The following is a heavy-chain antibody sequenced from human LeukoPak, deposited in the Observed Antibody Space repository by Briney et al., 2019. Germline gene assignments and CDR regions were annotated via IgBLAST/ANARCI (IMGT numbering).Heavy chain of an antibody. Sequence: SETLSLTCTVSGGSISSGGYYWSWIRPHPGKGLEWIGYIYYSGSTYYNPSLKSRVTISVDTSKNQFSLKLSSVTAADTAVYYCARDGYDGWFDPWGQGTLVTVSS. CDR2: IYYSGST. V-gene: IGHV4-31*03. CDR1: GGSISSGGYY. J-gene: IGHJ5*02. D-gene: IGHD5-12*01. CDR3: ARDGYDGWFDP.